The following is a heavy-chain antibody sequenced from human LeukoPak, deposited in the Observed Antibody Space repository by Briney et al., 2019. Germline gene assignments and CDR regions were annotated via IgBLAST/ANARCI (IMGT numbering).Heavy chain of an antibody. D-gene: IGHD2-15*01. CDR3: ASRSLTLAAARCFDD. V-gene: IGHV4-34*01. Sequence: PSETLSLTCAVSGDSFSAYFWSWVRQVPGKGLEWLGEIDHRGVSTYNPSLKGRATMLVDTSNNHFSLSLTSVTAADTATYYCASRSLTLAAARCFDDWGQGTVVTVSS. J-gene: IGHJ4*03. CDR2: IDHRGVS. CDR1: GDSFSAYF.